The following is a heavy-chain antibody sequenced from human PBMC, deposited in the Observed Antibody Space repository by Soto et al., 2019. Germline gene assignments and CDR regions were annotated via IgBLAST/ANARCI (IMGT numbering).Heavy chain of an antibody. CDR3: ARGDPLLWFGEKVYYGMDV. D-gene: IGHD3-10*01. J-gene: IGHJ6*02. CDR1: GGSISSYY. CDR2: IYYSGST. Sequence: QVQLQESGPGLVKPSETLSLTCTVSGGSISSYYWSWIRQPPGKGLEWIGYIYYSGSTNYNPSLKSRVTIPVATSKNQFSLKLSSVTAADTAVYYCARGDPLLWFGEKVYYGMDVWGQGTTVTVSS. V-gene: IGHV4-59*01.